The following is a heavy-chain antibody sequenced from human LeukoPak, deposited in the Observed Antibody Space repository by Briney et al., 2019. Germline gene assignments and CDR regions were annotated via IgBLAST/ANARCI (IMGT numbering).Heavy chain of an antibody. Sequence: SETLSLTCTVSGGSMSTYYWTWIRQPPGKGLEWIGFIYYTGSTNYNPSLKSRVTISVDTSKNQFSLQVNSVTPEDTAVYYCARDKSRVLDYWGQGTLVTVSS. CDR2: IYYTGST. V-gene: IGHV4-59*12. D-gene: IGHD6-13*01. CDR3: ARDKSRVLDY. CDR1: GGSMSTYY. J-gene: IGHJ4*02.